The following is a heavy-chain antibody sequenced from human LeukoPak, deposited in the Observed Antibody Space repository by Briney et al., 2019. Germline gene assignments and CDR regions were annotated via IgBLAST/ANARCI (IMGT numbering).Heavy chain of an antibody. J-gene: IGHJ4*02. CDR1: GFNFRSFG. D-gene: IGHD1-26*01. Sequence: GGSLTLSCAASGFNFRSFGFHWVRQAPAKGLEWLAIVSFERNDKYYADSVKGRFTISGDESKNTLYLQMNSLRSEDTAVYYCARDPLRRGTSYLDNWGQGTLVTVAS. V-gene: IGHV3-30*03. CDR2: VSFERNDK. CDR3: ARDPLRRGTSYLDN.